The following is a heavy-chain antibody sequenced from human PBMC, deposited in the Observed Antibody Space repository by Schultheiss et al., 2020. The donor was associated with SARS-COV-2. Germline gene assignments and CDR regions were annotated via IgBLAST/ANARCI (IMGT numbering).Heavy chain of an antibody. D-gene: IGHD3-10*01. Sequence: SETLSLTCTVSGGSISSYYWGWIRQPPGKGLEWIGSIYYSGSTYYNPSLKSRVTISVDTSKNQFSLKLSSVTAADTAVYYCARHVLLWFRETSNFDYWGQGTLVTVSS. CDR3: ARHVLLWFRETSNFDY. CDR2: IYYSGST. V-gene: IGHV4-39*01. J-gene: IGHJ4*02. CDR1: GGSISSYY.